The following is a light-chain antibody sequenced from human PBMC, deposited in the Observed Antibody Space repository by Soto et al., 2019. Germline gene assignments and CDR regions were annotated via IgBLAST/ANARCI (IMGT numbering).Light chain of an antibody. Sequence: EVELTQSPGTLSLSPGERATLSCRASQSVAANYLAWYQQKRGQAPRLLIYGASSMATGIPDRFSGSGSGTDFTLTISRLEPEDFSVYYCHQYGTAPLTFGHGTKVDIK. V-gene: IGKV3-20*01. CDR2: GAS. CDR3: HQYGTAPLT. J-gene: IGKJ3*01. CDR1: QSVAANY.